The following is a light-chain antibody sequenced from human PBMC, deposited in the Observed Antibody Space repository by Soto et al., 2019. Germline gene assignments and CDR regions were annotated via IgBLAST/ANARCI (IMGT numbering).Light chain of an antibody. Sequence: AIRMTQSPSSLSASTGDRVTITCRASQGISRYLAWYQQKPGKAPKLLIYAASTLQSGVPSRFSGSGSGTDFTLTISCLQSEDFATYYCQQYYSYPLRFGGGTKVDI. CDR3: QQYYSYPLR. J-gene: IGKJ4*02. V-gene: IGKV1-8*01. CDR2: AAS. CDR1: QGISRY.